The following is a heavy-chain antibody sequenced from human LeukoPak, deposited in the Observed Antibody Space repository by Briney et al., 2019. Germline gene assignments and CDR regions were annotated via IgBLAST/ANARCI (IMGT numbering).Heavy chain of an antibody. V-gene: IGHV1-69*05. J-gene: IGHJ6*03. Sequence: GASVKVSCKASGGTFSSYAISWVRQAPGQGLEWMGRIIPIFGTANYAQKFQGRVTITTDESTSTAYMELSSLRSEDTAVYYCASRSGRGYRYGPRDYYMDVWGKGTTVTVSS. CDR3: ASRSGRGYRYGPRDYYMDV. CDR1: GGTFSSYA. D-gene: IGHD5-18*01. CDR2: IIPIFGTA.